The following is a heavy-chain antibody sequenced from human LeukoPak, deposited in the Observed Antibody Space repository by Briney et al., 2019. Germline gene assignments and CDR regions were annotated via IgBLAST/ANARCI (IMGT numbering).Heavy chain of an antibody. Sequence: PGGSLRLSCAASGFTFSSYEMNWVRQAPGKGLEWVSYISSSGSTIYYADSVKGRFTISRDNAKNSLYLQMNSLRAEDTAVYYCARYSSGWYGDGGFDYWGQGTLVTVSS. CDR2: ISSSGSTI. J-gene: IGHJ4*02. CDR1: GFTFSSYE. D-gene: IGHD6-19*01. V-gene: IGHV3-48*03. CDR3: ARYSSGWYGDGGFDY.